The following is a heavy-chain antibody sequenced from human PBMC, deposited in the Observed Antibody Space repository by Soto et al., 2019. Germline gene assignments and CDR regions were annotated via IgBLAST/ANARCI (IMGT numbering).Heavy chain of an antibody. CDR3: ATYLWMVRGAHYYGMDV. J-gene: IGHJ6*02. D-gene: IGHD3-10*01. V-gene: IGHV1-24*01. Sequence: ASVKVSCKVSGYTLTELSMHWVRQAPGKGLEWMGGFDPEDGETIYAQKFQGRVTMTEDTSTDTAYMELSSLRSEDTAVYYCATYLWMVRGAHYYGMDVWGQGTTVTGSS. CDR2: FDPEDGET. CDR1: GYTLTELS.